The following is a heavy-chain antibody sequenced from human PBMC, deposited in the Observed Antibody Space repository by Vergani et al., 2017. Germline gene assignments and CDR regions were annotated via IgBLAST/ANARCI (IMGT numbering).Heavy chain of an antibody. V-gene: IGHV4-4*07. CDR2: IYTSGST. D-gene: IGHD4-17*01. J-gene: IGHJ6*03. CDR1: GGSISSYY. Sequence: QVQLQESGPGLVKPSETLSLTCTVSGGSISSYYWSWIRQPAGKGLQWIGRIYTSGSTNYNPALKSRVTISVDKSKNQFSLKLSSVTAADTAVYYCARSVYYYYYYMDVWGKGTTVTVSS. CDR3: ARSVYYYYYYMDV.